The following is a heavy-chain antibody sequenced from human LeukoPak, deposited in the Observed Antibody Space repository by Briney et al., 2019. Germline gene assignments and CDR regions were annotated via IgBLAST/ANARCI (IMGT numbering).Heavy chain of an antibody. CDR3: ARVSPSSGWYGEGDFDY. CDR1: GFTFSSYS. J-gene: IGHJ4*02. CDR2: ISSSSSYI. V-gene: IGHV3-21*01. Sequence: GGSLRLSCAASGFTFSSYSMNWVRQAPGQGLEWVSSISSSSSYIYYADSVKGRFTISRDNAKNSLYLQMNSLRAEDTAVYYCARVSPSSGWYGEGDFDYWGQGTLVTVSS. D-gene: IGHD6-19*01.